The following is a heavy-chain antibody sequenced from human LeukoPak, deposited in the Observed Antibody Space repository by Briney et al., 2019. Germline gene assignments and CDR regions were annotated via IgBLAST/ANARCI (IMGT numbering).Heavy chain of an antibody. CDR3: AREGGRAVPGRFDQ. D-gene: IGHD6-13*01. CDR1: GINFRSSG. J-gene: IGHJ4*02. V-gene: IGHV3-30*02. Sequence: LSGGSLRLSCAASGINFRSSGMHWVRQAPGKGLEWVTFIQNDGSDKYYAASVKGRFTISRDNSKNTVYLHMASLRADGTALYYCAREGGRAVPGRFDQWGQGTLVTVSS. CDR2: IQNDGSDK.